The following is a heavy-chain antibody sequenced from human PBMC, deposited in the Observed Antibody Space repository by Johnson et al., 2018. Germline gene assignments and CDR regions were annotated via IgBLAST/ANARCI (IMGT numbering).Heavy chain of an antibody. D-gene: IGHD6-13*01. J-gene: IGHJ1*01. Sequence: QVRLVQCGGGVVQPGRSLRLSCAASGFTFSSYAMQWARQAPGQGLEWVAVISYDGSNKYYAGSVKGRFTFSSDNSKNTLYLQMTSLRAEDTAVYYCAKDPGSSSWYWAEYFQHWGQGTLVTVSS. CDR2: ISYDGSNK. CDR1: GFTFSSYA. CDR3: AKDPGSSSWYWAEYFQH. V-gene: IGHV3-30*04.